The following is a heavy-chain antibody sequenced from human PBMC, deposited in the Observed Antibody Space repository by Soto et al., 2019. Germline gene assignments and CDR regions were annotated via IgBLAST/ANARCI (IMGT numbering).Heavy chain of an antibody. V-gene: IGHV3-7*01. J-gene: IGHJ3*02. CDR2: IKQDGSEK. CDR1: GFTFSSQW. D-gene: IGHD6-6*01. CDR3: AREGDEYSSSRHAFDI. Sequence: QTGGSLRLSCSASGFTFSSQWMRLVRQAPGNGLEWVANIKQDGSEKYYVDSAKGRFTISRDNAKNSLYLQMNSLRAEDTAVYYCAREGDEYSSSRHAFDIWGQGTMVTVSS.